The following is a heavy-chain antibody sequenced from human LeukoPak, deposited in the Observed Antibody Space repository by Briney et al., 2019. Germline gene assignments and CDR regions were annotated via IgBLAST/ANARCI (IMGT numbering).Heavy chain of an antibody. CDR3: ARDSGAAAGSEPFFDY. V-gene: IGHV1-46*01. CDR2: INPSGGST. CDR1: GYTFTSYY. J-gene: IGHJ4*02. D-gene: IGHD6-13*01. Sequence: GASVKVSCKASGYTFTSYYMHWVRQAPGQGLEWMGIINPSGGSTSYAQKFQGRVTMTRDTSTSTVYMELSSLRSEDTAVYYCARDSGAAAGSEPFFDYWGQGTLVTVSS.